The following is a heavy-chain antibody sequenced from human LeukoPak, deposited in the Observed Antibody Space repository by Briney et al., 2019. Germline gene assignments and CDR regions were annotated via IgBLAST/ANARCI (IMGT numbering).Heavy chain of an antibody. CDR3: ARARILTGYNYYFDY. D-gene: IGHD3-9*01. Sequence: ASVKVSCKASGYTFTSYGISWVRQAPGQGLEWMGWISAYNGNTNYAQKFQGRVTMTRDMSTSTVYMELSSLRSEDTAVYYCARARILTGYNYYFDYWGQGTLVTVSS. V-gene: IGHV1-18*01. CDR1: GYTFTSYG. CDR2: ISAYNGNT. J-gene: IGHJ4*02.